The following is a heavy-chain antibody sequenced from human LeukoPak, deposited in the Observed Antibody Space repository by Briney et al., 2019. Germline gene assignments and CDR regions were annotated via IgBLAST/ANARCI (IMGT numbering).Heavy chain of an antibody. Sequence: GGCLRLSCAASGFTFDDYAMHWVRQAPGKGLEWVSGISWNSGSIGYADSVKGRFTISRDNAKNSLYLQMNSLRAEDMALYYCARGAPDIVATIGNFDYWGQGTLVTVSS. CDR2: ISWNSGSI. CDR1: GFTFDDYA. V-gene: IGHV3-9*03. J-gene: IGHJ4*02. CDR3: ARGAPDIVATIGNFDY. D-gene: IGHD5-12*01.